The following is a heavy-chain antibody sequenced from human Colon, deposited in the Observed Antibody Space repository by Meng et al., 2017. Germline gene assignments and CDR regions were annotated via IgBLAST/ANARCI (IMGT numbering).Heavy chain of an antibody. D-gene: IGHD6-19*01. Sequence: QAPVQGLGPVLLEPSVTLSVTGAASGGSSSSYSWWSWVRQPPGKGLEWIGQIDLGGTPYYNPSLESRVIMSLDKSKNQLSLRLTSVAAADTAVYYCARHGGWHFDYWGQGALVTVSS. J-gene: IGHJ4*02. CDR2: IDLGGTP. V-gene: IGHV4-4*02. CDR1: GGSSSSYSW. CDR3: ARHGGWHFDY.